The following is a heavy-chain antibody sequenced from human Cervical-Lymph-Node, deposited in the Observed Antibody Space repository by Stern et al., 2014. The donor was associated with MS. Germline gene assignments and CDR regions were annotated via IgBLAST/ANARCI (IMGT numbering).Heavy chain of an antibody. D-gene: IGHD4-17*01. V-gene: IGHV1-3*01. J-gene: IGHJ6*02. CDR3: ARGAATVTHGMDV. Sequence: HVQLVQSGAEVKKPGASVKVSCKSSGYTFTRYAMNWLRQAPGQRLEWMGWINAGNGNTKYSQKFQGRVTITRDTSASTAYMELSSLRSEDTAVYYCARGAATVTHGMDVWGQGTTVTVSS. CDR1: GYTFTRYA. CDR2: INAGNGNT.